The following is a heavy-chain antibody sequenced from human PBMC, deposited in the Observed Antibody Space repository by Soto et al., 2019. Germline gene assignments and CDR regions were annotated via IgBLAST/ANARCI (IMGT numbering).Heavy chain of an antibody. CDR1: GGSISSSNW. D-gene: IGHD3-22*01. CDR3: ARGFDSSGAFDI. CDR2: IYHSGST. Sequence: QVQLQESGPGLVKPSGTLSLTCAVSGGSISSSNWWSWVRQPPGKGLEWIGEIYHSGSTNYNPSLKSRXXIXVXXSKNQFSLKLSSVTAADTAVYYCARGFDSSGAFDIWGQGTMVTVSS. V-gene: IGHV4-4*02. J-gene: IGHJ3*02.